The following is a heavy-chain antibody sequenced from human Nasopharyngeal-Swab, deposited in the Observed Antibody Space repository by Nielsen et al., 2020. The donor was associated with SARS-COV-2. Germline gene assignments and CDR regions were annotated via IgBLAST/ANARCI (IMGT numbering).Heavy chain of an antibody. CDR3: ARGGYYCSSTSCYSYSGYYYGMDA. V-gene: IGHV4-34*01. D-gene: IGHD2-2*01. J-gene: IGHJ6*02. Sequence: WIRQPPGKGLDWIGEINHSGSTKYNPSLKSRVNISVDTSKNQFSLKVSSVTAADTAVYYCARGGYYCSSTSCYSYSGYYYGMDAWGQGTTVTVSS. CDR2: INHSGST.